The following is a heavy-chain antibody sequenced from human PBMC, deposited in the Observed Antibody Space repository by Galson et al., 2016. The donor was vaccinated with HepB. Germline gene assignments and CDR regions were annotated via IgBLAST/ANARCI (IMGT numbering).Heavy chain of an antibody. CDR1: GGTFGTYG. J-gene: IGHJ4*02. CDR3: AAHVGNKSWGRKALDC. CDR2: IIPVFASS. Sequence: SVKVSCKASGGTFGTYGITWVRQAPGQGLEWMGVIIPVFASSNYAQKFQGRDTFTSTASMELRSLTFDDTAVYYCAAHVGNKSWGRKALDCWGQGTLVTVSS. D-gene: IGHD1/OR15-1a*01. V-gene: IGHV1-69*13.